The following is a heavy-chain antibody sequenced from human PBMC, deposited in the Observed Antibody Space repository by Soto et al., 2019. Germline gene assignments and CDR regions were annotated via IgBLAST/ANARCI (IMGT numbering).Heavy chain of an antibody. Sequence: SETLSLTCAVSGGSISSGGYSWSWIRQPPGKGLEWIGYIYHSGSTYYNPSLKSRVTISVDRSKNQFSLKLSSVTAADTAVYYCARQDGDSYFDYWGQGTLVTVSS. V-gene: IGHV4-30-2*01. CDR1: GGSISSGGYS. J-gene: IGHJ4*02. CDR2: IYHSGST. CDR3: ARQDGDSYFDY.